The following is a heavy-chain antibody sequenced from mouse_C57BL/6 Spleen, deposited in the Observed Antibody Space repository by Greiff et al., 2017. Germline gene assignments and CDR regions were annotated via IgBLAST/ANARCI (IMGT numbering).Heavy chain of an antibody. CDR2: IYPGDGDT. CDR1: GYAFSSYW. V-gene: IGHV1-80*01. D-gene: IGHD1-3*01. J-gene: IGHJ2*01. CDR3: ARSGSDYFDY. Sequence: QVQLQQSGAELVKPGASVKISCKASGYAFSSYWMNWVKQRPGKGLEWIGQIYPGDGDTNYNGKFKGKATLTAEKSYSTADMQLSSLTSEDSAVYYCARSGSDYFDYWGQGTTRTVSS.